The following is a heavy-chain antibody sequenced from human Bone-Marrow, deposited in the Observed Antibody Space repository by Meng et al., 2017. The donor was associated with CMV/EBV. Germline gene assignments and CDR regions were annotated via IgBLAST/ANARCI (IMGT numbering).Heavy chain of an antibody. CDR1: GGSISSYY. D-gene: IGHD3-3*01. J-gene: IGHJ4*02. V-gene: IGHV4-59*05. Sequence: SETLSLTCTVSGGSISSYYWSWIRQPPGKGLEWIGSIYYSGSTYYNPSLKSRVTISVETSKNQFSLKLSSVTAADTAVYYCARRRIFGVFDYWGQGTLVTVSS. CDR2: IYYSGST. CDR3: ARRRIFGVFDY.